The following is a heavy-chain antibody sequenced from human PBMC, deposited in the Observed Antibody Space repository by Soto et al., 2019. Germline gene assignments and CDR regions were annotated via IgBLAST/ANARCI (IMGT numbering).Heavy chain of an antibody. CDR1: GFIFSNYN. V-gene: IGHV3-30*03. D-gene: IGHD6-13*01. CDR3: ASEWYSSLFSFSGYYYYGMDV. J-gene: IGHJ6*02. Sequence: GRSLRVSCATSGFIFSNYNMHWVRQAPGKGLEWVAVISYDGRNKYYADSVKGRFTISRDNSKNTLYLQMNSLRAEDTAVYYCASEWYSSLFSFSGYYYYGMDVWGQGTTVPGSS. CDR2: ISYDGRNK.